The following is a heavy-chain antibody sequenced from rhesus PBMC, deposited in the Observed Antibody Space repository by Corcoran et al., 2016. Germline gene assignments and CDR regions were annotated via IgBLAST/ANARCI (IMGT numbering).Heavy chain of an antibody. D-gene: IGHD4-29*01. CDR1: GYSISRGDG. Sequence: QVQLQESGPGLVKPSETLSLTCAVSGYSISRGDGWSWIRQPPGKGLGWIGTISYGGCSYYPPSLKSGVTISIDTSKSQFSLKLSSVTAADTAVYYCARGGVAATRRFDVWGPGVLVTVSS. CDR3: ARGGVAATRRFDV. CDR2: ISYGGCS. J-gene: IGHJ5-1*01. V-gene: IGHV4-127*01.